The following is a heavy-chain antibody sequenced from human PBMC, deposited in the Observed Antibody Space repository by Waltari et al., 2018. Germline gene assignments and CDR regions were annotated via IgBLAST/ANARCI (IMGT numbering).Heavy chain of an antibody. CDR1: GYSISSGYY. J-gene: IGHJ5*02. CDR2: IFHTGNT. CDR3: ARVHWGSSGNWFDP. D-gene: IGHD1-26*01. V-gene: IGHV4-38-2*01. Sequence: QVHLQESGPGLVKSSETLSLTCAVSGYSISSGYYWGWIRQPPGKGLEWIGSIFHTGNTYYNPSLKCRVTISVDKSKNQFSLKFNSVTAADTAVYYCARVHWGSSGNWFDPWGQGTPVIVSS.